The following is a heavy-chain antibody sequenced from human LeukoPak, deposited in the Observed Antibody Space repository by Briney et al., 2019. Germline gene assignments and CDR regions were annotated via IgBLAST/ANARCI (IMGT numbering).Heavy chain of an antibody. Sequence: PGRSLRLSCAASGFTFDDYGMHWVRQAPGKGLEWVSGIGWNSGSIAYVDSVKGRFTLSRDNAKNSLYLQMNSLRAEDTAVYFCVRSPDESGYVPSWGQGTLVTVSS. CDR3: VRSPDESGYVPS. V-gene: IGHV3-9*01. J-gene: IGHJ5*02. CDR2: IGWNSGSI. CDR1: GFTFDDYG. D-gene: IGHD5-12*01.